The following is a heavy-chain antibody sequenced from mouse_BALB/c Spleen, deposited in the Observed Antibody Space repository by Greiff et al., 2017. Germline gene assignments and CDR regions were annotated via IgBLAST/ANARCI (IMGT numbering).Heavy chain of an antibody. D-gene: IGHD2-3*01. CDR1: GYSFTSYY. CDR3: GRSLDDGLSWFAY. Sequence: EVQLQQSGPELMKPGASVKLSCTASGYSFTSYYMHWVKQSHGKSLEWIGRINPYNGDTFYNQKFKGKATLTVDKSSSTAHMELLSLTSEDSAVYYCGRSLDDGLSWFAYWGQGTLVTVSA. CDR2: INPYNGDT. J-gene: IGHJ3*01. V-gene: IGHV1-37*01.